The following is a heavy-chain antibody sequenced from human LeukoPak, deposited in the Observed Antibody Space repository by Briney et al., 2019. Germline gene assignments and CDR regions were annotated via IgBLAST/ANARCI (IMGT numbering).Heavy chain of an antibody. V-gene: IGHV4-34*01. Sequence: SETLSLTCAVYGGSFSGYYWSWIRQPPGKGLEWIGEINHSGSTNYNPSLKSRVTISVDTSKNQFSLKLSSVTAADTAVYYCARKGGGQLVNTRRWFDPWGQGTLVTVTS. CDR3: ARKGGGQLVNTRRWFDP. CDR2: INHSGST. D-gene: IGHD1-1*01. CDR1: GGSFSGYY. J-gene: IGHJ5*02.